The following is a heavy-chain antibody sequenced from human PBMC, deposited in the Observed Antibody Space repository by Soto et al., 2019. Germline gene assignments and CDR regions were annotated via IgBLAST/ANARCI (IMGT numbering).Heavy chain of an antibody. Sequence: GGSLRLSCAASGFTFSSYAMSWVRQAPGKGLEWASAISGSGGSTYYADSVKGRFTISRDNSKNTLYLQMNSLRAEDTAVYYCAGIVVVVAAPSLGMDVWGQGTTVTVS. CDR3: AGIVVVVAAPSLGMDV. V-gene: IGHV3-23*01. CDR1: GFTFSSYA. D-gene: IGHD2-15*01. CDR2: ISGSGGST. J-gene: IGHJ6*02.